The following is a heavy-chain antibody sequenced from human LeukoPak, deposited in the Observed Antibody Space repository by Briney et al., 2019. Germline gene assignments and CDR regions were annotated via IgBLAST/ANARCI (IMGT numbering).Heavy chain of an antibody. CDR3: TRDHPDCRGTSCLLFDS. CDR1: GFTFSSYA. D-gene: IGHD2-2*01. J-gene: IGHJ4*02. CDR2: VTRGGGST. Sequence: GGSLRLSCAASGFTFSSYAMSWVRQAPGEGLEWVSTVTRGGGSTYYADSVKGRFTISRDNSKDTLYLQMNSLRVEDSAVFYCTRDHPDCRGTSCLLFDSWGQGTLVTVSS. V-gene: IGHV3-23*01.